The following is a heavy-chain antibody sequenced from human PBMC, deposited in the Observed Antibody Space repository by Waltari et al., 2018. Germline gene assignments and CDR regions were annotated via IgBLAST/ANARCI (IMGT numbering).Heavy chain of an antibody. Sequence: QVNLVESGGGVVQPGGSLRLFCATSGFTFRHFGMLWVRQAPGKGLEWVALIWFDGSDKFYADSVRGRFTISRDNSARTLYLDMDSLRLDDTAMYYCAKDAFGNTYLDFWGQGTLVTVSS. CDR1: GFTFRHFG. J-gene: IGHJ4*02. CDR3: AKDAFGNTYLDF. CDR2: IWFDGSDK. V-gene: IGHV3-30*02. D-gene: IGHD2-2*02.